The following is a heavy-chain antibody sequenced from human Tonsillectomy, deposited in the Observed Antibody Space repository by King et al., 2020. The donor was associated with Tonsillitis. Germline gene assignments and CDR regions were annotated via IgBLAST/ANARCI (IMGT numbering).Heavy chain of an antibody. CDR3: ARVRGWGVITSELVY. J-gene: IGHJ4*02. V-gene: IGHV3-30*04. CDR1: GFTFSSYA. CDR2: ISYDGSNK. D-gene: IGHD3-22*01. Sequence: VQLVESGGGVVQPGRSLRLSCAASGFTFSSYAMHWVRQAPGKGLEWVAVISYDGSNKYYADSVKGRFTISRNNSKNTLYRQMNSLRAEDTAVYYCARVRGWGVITSELVYWGQGTLVTVSS.